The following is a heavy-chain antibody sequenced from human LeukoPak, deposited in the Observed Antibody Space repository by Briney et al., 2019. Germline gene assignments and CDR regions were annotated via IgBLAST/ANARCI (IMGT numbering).Heavy chain of an antibody. Sequence: GASVKVSCKASGGTFSSYAISWVRQAPGQGLEWMGGIIPIFGTANYAQKFQGRVTITTAESTSTAYMELSSLRSEDTAVYYCARAGYCSSTSCRFDYWGQGTLVTVSS. D-gene: IGHD2-2*01. CDR2: IIPIFGTA. CDR3: ARAGYCSSTSCRFDY. CDR1: GGTFSSYA. V-gene: IGHV1-69*05. J-gene: IGHJ4*02.